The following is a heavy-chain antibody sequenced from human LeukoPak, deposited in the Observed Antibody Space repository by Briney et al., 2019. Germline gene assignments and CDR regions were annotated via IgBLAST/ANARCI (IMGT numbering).Heavy chain of an antibody. CDR2: ISVSTNYI. J-gene: IGHJ4*02. CDR3: ASEIRRYYGSGSYLSY. D-gene: IGHD3-10*01. Sequence: GGSLRLSCAASGFTFSTYSMNWVRQAPGKGLEWVSSISVSTNYIYYADSVKGRFTISRDNAKNSLYLQMNSLRAEDTAVYYCASEIRRYYGSGSYLSYWGQGTLVTVSS. V-gene: IGHV3-21*01. CDR1: GFTFSTYS.